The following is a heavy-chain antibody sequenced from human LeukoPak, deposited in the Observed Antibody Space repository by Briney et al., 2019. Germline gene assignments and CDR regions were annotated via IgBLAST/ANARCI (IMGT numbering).Heavy chain of an antibody. CDR1: VYTFTGYY. J-gene: IGHJ4*02. CDR2: INPNSGGT. D-gene: IGHD1-7*01. Sequence: ASVKVSCKASVYTFTGYYMHWVRQAPGQGLEWMGWINPNSGGTNYAQKFQGRVTMTRDTSISTAYMELSRLRSDGPAVYYCARERTGAIALWDFWGQGTVVTVSS. CDR3: ARERTGAIALWDF. V-gene: IGHV1-2*02.